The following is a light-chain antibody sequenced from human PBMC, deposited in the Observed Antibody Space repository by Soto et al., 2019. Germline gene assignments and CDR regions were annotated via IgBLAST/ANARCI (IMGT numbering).Light chain of an antibody. Sequence: DIQLTQYPSLLSASVGDRVTITCRASQAIRSSLAWYQHKAGKAPNLLIFAASTLQSGVPSRFSGSGSGTEFTLTISSLQPEDFTTYYCQHVNGYPRTFVQGTKVELK. CDR2: AAS. CDR3: QHVNGYPRT. CDR1: QAIRSS. V-gene: IGKV1-9*01. J-gene: IGKJ1*01.